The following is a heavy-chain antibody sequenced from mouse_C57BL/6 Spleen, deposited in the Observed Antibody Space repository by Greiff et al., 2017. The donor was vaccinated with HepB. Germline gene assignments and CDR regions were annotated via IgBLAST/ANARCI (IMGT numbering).Heavy chain of an antibody. Sequence: QVQLKESGAELVRPGASVKLSCKASGYTFTDYYINWVKQRPGQGLEWIARIYPGSGNTYYNEKFKGKATLTAEKSSSTAYMQLSSLTSEDSAVYFCAESTGYYFDYWGQGTTLTVSS. CDR1: GYTFTDYY. CDR3: AESTGYYFDY. J-gene: IGHJ2*01. V-gene: IGHV1-76*01. CDR2: IYPGSGNT. D-gene: IGHD4-1*02.